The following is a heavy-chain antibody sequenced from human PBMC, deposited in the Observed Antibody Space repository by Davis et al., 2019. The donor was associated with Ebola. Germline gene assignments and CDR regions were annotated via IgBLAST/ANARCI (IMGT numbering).Heavy chain of an antibody. Sequence: PGGSLRLSCAASGFTFNIFDMHWVRQAPGKGLEWVAVISYDGSNKYYADSVKGRFTISRDNSKNTLYLQMNSLRAEDTAVYYCAKLELRGYWGQGTLVTVSS. J-gene: IGHJ4*02. CDR3: AKLELRGY. CDR2: ISYDGSNK. V-gene: IGHV3-30*18. CDR1: GFTFNIFD. D-gene: IGHD1-7*01.